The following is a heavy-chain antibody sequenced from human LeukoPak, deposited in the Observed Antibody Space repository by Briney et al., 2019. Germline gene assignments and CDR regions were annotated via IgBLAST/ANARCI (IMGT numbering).Heavy chain of an antibody. Sequence: PGRSLRLSCAASGFTFSSYGMHWVRQAPGKGLEWVAVIWYGGSNKYYADSVKGRFTISRDNSKNTLYLQMNSLRAEDTAVYYCAKDHDFWRWGQGTLVTVSS. D-gene: IGHD3-3*01. J-gene: IGHJ4*02. CDR2: IWYGGSNK. V-gene: IGHV3-33*06. CDR1: GFTFSSYG. CDR3: AKDHDFWR.